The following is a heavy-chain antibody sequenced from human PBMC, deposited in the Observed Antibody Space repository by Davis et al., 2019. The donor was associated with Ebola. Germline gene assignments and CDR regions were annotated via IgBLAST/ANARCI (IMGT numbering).Heavy chain of an antibody. J-gene: IGHJ4*02. Sequence: GESLKISCAASGFSLSNSIMHWVRQAPGKGLEWVAVTSHDENTKMYDDSVKGRFTISRDNSKNTVVLEMSSLRPEDTAVYFCAREGHSSGIAPDFDYWGQGTLVTVSS. CDR2: TSHDENTK. CDR3: AREGHSSGIAPDFDY. D-gene: IGHD3-22*01. CDR1: GFSLSNSI. V-gene: IGHV3-30-3*01.